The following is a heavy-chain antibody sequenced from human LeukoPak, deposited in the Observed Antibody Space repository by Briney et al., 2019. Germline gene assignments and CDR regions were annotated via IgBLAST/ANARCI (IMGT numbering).Heavy chain of an antibody. CDR3: ARLRLQYFDY. Sequence: PGGSLRLSCATSGFTLSDYYMSWIRQAPGRGLEWVSYISSSGTTMYFADSVKGRFTISRDNARKSLYLQMNSLRAEDTAVYYCARLRLQYFDYWGQGNLVTVST. V-gene: IGHV3-11*01. CDR1: GFTLSDYY. J-gene: IGHJ4*02. D-gene: IGHD3-9*01. CDR2: ISSSGTTM.